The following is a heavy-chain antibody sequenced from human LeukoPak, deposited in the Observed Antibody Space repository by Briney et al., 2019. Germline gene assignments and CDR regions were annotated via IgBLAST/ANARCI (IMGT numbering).Heavy chain of an antibody. J-gene: IGHJ3*02. CDR1: GFAFSSYA. CDR3: AKGGVVHAFDI. CDR2: INGNGGST. Sequence: PGGSLRLSCAASGFAFSSYAMSWVRQAPGKGLEWVSAINGNGGSTYYADSVKGRFTVSRDKSKNTLYLQMNSLRAEDTAVYYCAKGGVVHAFDIWGQGTMVTVSS. V-gene: IGHV3-23*01. D-gene: IGHD2-15*01.